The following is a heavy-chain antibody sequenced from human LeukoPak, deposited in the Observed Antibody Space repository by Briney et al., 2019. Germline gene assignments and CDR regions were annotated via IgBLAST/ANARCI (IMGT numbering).Heavy chain of an antibody. CDR2: ISGSGGST. J-gene: IGHJ4*02. CDR3: AKDIDRGVIIRDYFDY. D-gene: IGHD3-10*01. Sequence: GGSLRLSCAASGFTFSSYAMSWVRQAPGKGLEWVSAISGSGGSTYYADSVKGRFTISRDDSKNTLYLQMNSLRAEDTAVYYCAKDIDRGVIIRDYFDYWGQGTLVTVSS. CDR1: GFTFSSYA. V-gene: IGHV3-23*01.